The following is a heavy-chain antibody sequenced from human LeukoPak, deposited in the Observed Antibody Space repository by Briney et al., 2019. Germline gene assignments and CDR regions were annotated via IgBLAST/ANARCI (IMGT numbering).Heavy chain of an antibody. CDR1: GYTLSTYW. Sequence: GGSLRLSCAPSGYTLSTYWIGWVRQAPEEGVEWLANIYQGGREKYYVDSVKGRYTISRDNAKNSLFLQMNSLRAEDTAVYYCARDVGDPWGQGTLVTVSS. V-gene: IGHV3-7*01. D-gene: IGHD1-26*01. J-gene: IGHJ5*02. CDR3: ARDVGDP. CDR2: IYQGGREK.